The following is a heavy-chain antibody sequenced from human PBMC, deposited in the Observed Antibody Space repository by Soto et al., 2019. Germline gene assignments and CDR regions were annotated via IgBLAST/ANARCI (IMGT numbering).Heavy chain of an antibody. Sequence: QITLKESGPTLVKPTQTLTLTCTFSGFSLSTSGVGVAWIRQPPGKTLEWLALIYWDDDKRYSPSLKSRLTITKDPSKNQVVLTVTNMDPVDTATYYCAYSRLPSTVTTSAEFFQHWGQGTLVTVSS. J-gene: IGHJ1*01. V-gene: IGHV2-5*02. CDR2: IYWDDDK. D-gene: IGHD4-17*01. CDR3: AYSRLPSTVTTSAEFFQH. CDR1: GFSLSTSGVG.